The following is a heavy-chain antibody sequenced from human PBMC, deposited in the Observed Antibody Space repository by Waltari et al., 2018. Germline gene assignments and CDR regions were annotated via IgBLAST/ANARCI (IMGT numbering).Heavy chain of an antibody. CDR1: GLPFSTYW. CDR2: IKQDGREK. CDR3: ARDGASYGLY. D-gene: IGHD5-18*01. J-gene: IGHJ4*02. V-gene: IGHV3-7*01. Sequence: EVQLVESGGGLVQPGGSLRLSCAASGLPFSTYWMSWVRQAPGKGVEWVANIKQDGREKYYVDAVKGRFTISRDNAKNSLYLQMNSLRAEDTAVYYCARDGASYGLYWGQGTLVTVSS.